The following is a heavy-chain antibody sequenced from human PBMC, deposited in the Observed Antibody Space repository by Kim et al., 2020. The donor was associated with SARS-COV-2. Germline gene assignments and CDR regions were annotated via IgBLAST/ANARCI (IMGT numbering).Heavy chain of an antibody. V-gene: IGHV1-69*13. Sequence: SVKVSCKASGGTFSSYAISWVRQAPGQGLEWMGGIIPIFGTANYAQKFQGRVTITADESTSTAYMELSSLRSEDTAVYYCARGGDDYGDYGVWGQGTLVTVSS. CDR2: IIPIFGTA. CDR1: GGTFSSYA. D-gene: IGHD4-17*01. J-gene: IGHJ4*02. CDR3: ARGGDDYGDYGV.